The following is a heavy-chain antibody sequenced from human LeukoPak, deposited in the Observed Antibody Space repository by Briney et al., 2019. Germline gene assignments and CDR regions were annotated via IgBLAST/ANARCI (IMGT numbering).Heavy chain of an antibody. J-gene: IGHJ4*02. D-gene: IGHD1-26*01. CDR1: GFSFSTYG. V-gene: IGHV3-30*03. CDR2: ISYDGSNK. CDR3: ARDTQVGATTYYFDY. Sequence: PGGSLRLSCAASGFSFSTYGMHWVRQAPGKGLEWVAVISYDGSNKYFTDSVKGRFTISRDNSKNTLFLQMNSLRAEDTAVYYCARDTQVGATTYYFDYWGQGTLVTVSS.